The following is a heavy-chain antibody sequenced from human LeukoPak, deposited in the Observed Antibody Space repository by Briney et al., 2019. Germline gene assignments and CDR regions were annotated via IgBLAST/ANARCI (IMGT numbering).Heavy chain of an antibody. V-gene: IGHV3-23*01. CDR1: GCTFSSYA. CDR3: ARKGQGYYFED. J-gene: IGHJ4*02. Sequence: GGSLRLSCAACGCTFSSYAMSWVRQAPGKGLEWVAAISAGGGGTYYADSVKGQFTISIDNSTDTPFLQTNSLRAEDTALYYCARKGQGYYFEDWGQGALVTVSS. CDR2: ISAGGGGT.